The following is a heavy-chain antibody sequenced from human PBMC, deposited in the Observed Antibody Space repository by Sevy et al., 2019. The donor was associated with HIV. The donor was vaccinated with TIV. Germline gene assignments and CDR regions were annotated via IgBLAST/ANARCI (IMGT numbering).Heavy chain of an antibody. Sequence: ASVKVSCKTSGSTFSDDYVHWVRRAPGAGLEWLGWINSAGANFAEIFQDRLSMTRDASISTAYMELRSLRSDDTATYYCATSANVDSCWLDPWGQGTLVTVSS. CDR3: ATSANVDSCWLDP. CDR2: INSAGA. V-gene: IGHV1-2*02. D-gene: IGHD3-22*01. J-gene: IGHJ5*02. CDR1: GSTFSDDY.